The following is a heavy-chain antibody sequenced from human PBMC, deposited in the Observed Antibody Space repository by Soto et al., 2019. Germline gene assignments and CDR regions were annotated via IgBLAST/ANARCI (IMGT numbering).Heavy chain of an antibody. J-gene: IGHJ6*03. CDR1: GFTFSSYW. D-gene: IGHD1-26*01. V-gene: IGHV3-74*01. CDR3: ARVMWADGDYYYYYMDV. CDR2: INSDGSST. Sequence: EVQLVESGGGLVQPGGSLRLSCAASGFTFSSYWMHWVRQAPGKGLVWVSRINSDGSSTSYADSVKGRFTISGDNAKNTLYLQMNSLRAEDTAVYYCARVMWADGDYYYYYMDVWGKGTTVTVSS.